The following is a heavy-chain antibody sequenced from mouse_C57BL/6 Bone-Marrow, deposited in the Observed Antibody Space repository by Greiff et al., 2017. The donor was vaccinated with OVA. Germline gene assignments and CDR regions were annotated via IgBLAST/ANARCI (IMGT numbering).Heavy chain of an antibody. D-gene: IGHD4-1*01. J-gene: IGHJ4*01. CDR1: GYSITSGYD. Sequence: EVHLVESGPGMVKPSQSLSLTCTVTGYSITSGYDWHWIRHFPGNKLEWMGYISYSGSTNYNPSLKSRISITHDTSKNHFFLKLNSVTTEDTATYYCAGLGRYYYAMDYWGQGTSVTVSS. CDR2: ISYSGST. V-gene: IGHV3-1*01. CDR3: AGLGRYYYAMDY.